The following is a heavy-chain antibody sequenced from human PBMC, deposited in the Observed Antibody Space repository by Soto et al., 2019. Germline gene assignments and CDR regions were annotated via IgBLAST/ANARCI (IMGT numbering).Heavy chain of an antibody. CDR1: GFTFSSYG. Sequence: QVQLVESGGGVVQPGRSLRLSCAASGFTFSSYGMHWVRQAPGKGLEWVAVISYDGSNKYYADSVKGRFTISRDNSKNTLYLQMNSLRAEDTAVYYCAKDPDLSLYSSSSWYYFDYWGQGTLVTVSS. D-gene: IGHD6-6*01. CDR2: ISYDGSNK. CDR3: AKDPDLSLYSSSSWYYFDY. V-gene: IGHV3-30*18. J-gene: IGHJ4*02.